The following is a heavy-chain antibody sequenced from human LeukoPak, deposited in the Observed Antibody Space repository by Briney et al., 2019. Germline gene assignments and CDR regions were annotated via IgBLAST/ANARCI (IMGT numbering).Heavy chain of an antibody. J-gene: IGHJ4*02. V-gene: IGHV1-69*06. CDR3: ASGLKTVTKKYYFDY. D-gene: IGHD4-17*01. Sequence: PAASVKVSCKASGGTFSSYAISWVRQAPGQGLEWMGGIIPIFGTANYAQKFQGRVTITADKSTSTAYMELSSLRSEDTAVYYCASGLKTVTKKYYFDYWGQGTLVTVSS. CDR2: IIPIFGTA. CDR1: GGTFSSYA.